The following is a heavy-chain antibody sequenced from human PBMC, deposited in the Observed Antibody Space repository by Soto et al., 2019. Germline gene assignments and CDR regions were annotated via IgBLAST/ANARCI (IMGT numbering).Heavy chain of an antibody. CDR1: GFTFSSYA. CDR2: ISYDGSKK. Sequence: GGSLRLSCAASGFTFSSYAMHWVRQAPGEGLEWVAVISYDGSKKYYADSVKGRFTVSRDNSKNTLYLQVNNLRHEDTAVYYCATEDEPAAGTTLHIWGLGTLVTVSS. V-gene: IGHV3-30-3*01. J-gene: IGHJ4*02. D-gene: IGHD6-25*01. CDR3: ATEDEPAAGTTLHI.